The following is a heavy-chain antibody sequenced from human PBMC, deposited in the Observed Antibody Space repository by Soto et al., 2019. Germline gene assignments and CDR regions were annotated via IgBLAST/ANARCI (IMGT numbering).Heavy chain of an antibody. CDR2: IYSGGST. CDR3: ARDTHYDYIWGSYRSDAFDI. CDR1: GFTVSSNY. Sequence: EVQLVESGGGLVQPGGSLRLSCAASGFTVSSNYMSWVRQAPGKGLEGVSVIYSGGSTYYADSVKGRFTISRDNSKNMLYLQMNSLRAEDTAVYYCARDTHYDYIWGSYRSDAFDIWGQGTMVTVSS. D-gene: IGHD3-16*02. V-gene: IGHV3-66*01. J-gene: IGHJ3*02.